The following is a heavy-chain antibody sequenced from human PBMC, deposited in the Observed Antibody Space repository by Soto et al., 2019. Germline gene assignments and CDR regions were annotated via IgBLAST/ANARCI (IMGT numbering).Heavy chain of an antibody. CDR1: GYTFTRYA. D-gene: IGHD6-13*01. Sequence: ASVKVSCKASGYTFTRYAMHWVRQAPGQRLEWMGWINAGNGNTKYSQKFQGRVTITRDTSASTAYMELSSLRSEDTAVYYCASSDIVAAPYGMDVWGQGTTVTVSS. CDR3: ASSDIVAAPYGMDV. J-gene: IGHJ6*02. CDR2: INAGNGNT. V-gene: IGHV1-3*01.